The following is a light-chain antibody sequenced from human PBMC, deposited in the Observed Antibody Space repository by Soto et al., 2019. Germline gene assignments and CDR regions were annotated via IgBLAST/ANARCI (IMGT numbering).Light chain of an antibody. Sequence: VSTQSPAPLSFSPGQTATLSCRASQSVSSYLAWYQQKPGQAPSLLIYGASRRATGIPDRFSGSGSGTDFTLTISRLEPEDFAVYYCQQYDSSPITFGQGTRLEIK. V-gene: IGKV3-20*01. CDR1: QSVSSY. CDR2: GAS. J-gene: IGKJ5*01. CDR3: QQYDSSPIT.